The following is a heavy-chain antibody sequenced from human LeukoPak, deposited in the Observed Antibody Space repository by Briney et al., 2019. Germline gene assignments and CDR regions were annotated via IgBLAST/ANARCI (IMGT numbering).Heavy chain of an antibody. CDR1: GGSFCGFY. CDR3: ARGRYDGDYRGGFYYFDF. Sequence: SETLSLPCAVSGGSFCGFYSACIRHSPANGQESIGEINHSGSYTSNPSLKNRVTISVATTKNQVFLELTSVTAADSAIYYCARGRYDGDYRGGFYYFDFWGQGTLVTVSS. CDR2: INHSGSY. J-gene: IGHJ4*02. V-gene: IGHV4-34*01. D-gene: IGHD4-17*01.